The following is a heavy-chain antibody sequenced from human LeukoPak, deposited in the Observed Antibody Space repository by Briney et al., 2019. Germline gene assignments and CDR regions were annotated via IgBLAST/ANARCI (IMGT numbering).Heavy chain of an antibody. D-gene: IGHD4-17*01. J-gene: IGHJ4*02. CDR2: ISYDGSNK. CDR1: GFTFSSYA. Sequence: PGRSLRLSCAASGFTFSSYAMHWVRQAPGKGLEWVAVISYDGSNKYYADSVKGRFTISRDNSKNTLYLQMNSLRAEDTAVYYCAKVRSYGDYAFDYWGQGTLVTVSS. CDR3: AKVRSYGDYAFDY. V-gene: IGHV3-30*04.